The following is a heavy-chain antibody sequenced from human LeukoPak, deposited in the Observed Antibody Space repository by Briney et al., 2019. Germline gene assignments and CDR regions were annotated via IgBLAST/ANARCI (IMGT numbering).Heavy chain of an antibody. CDR2: IIPIFGTA. CDR3: AREAYYYDSSDYYQGDAFDI. CDR1: GGTFSSYA. D-gene: IGHD3-22*01. Sequence: SVKVSCKASGGTFSSYAISWVRQAPGQGLEWMGGIIPIFGTANYAQKFQGRVTITADESTSTAYMELSRLRSDDTAVYYCAREAYYYDSSDYYQGDAFDIWGQGTMVTVSS. J-gene: IGHJ3*02. V-gene: IGHV1-69*01.